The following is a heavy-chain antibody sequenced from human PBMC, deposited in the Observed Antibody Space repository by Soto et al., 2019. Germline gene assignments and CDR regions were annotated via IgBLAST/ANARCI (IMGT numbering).Heavy chain of an antibody. CDR1: GYTFTSYG. V-gene: IGHV1-18*01. D-gene: IGHD6-13*01. CDR3: ARDVSPYSSSWYYPGWFDP. CDR2: ISAYNGNT. Sequence: ASVKVSCKASGYTFTSYGISWVRQAPGQGLEWMGWISAYNGNTNYAQKLQGRVTMTTDTSTSTAYMELRSLRSDDTAVYYCARDVSPYSSSWYYPGWFDPWGQGTLVTVSS. J-gene: IGHJ5*02.